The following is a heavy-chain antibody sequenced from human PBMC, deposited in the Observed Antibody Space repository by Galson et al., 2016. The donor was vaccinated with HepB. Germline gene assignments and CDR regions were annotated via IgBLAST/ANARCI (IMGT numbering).Heavy chain of an antibody. J-gene: IGHJ4*02. D-gene: IGHD3-10*01. CDR2: ISNSGRTI. V-gene: IGHV3-48*02. Sequence: SLRLSCAASGFALSSHTMNWVRQAPGKGLEWLSDISNSGRTIHYADSVEGRFAIPRDNAKNSLHLQMQSLRDEDTAVYYCASSGVRGFDKWGQGTLVTVSS. CDR3: ASSGVRGFDK. CDR1: GFALSSHT.